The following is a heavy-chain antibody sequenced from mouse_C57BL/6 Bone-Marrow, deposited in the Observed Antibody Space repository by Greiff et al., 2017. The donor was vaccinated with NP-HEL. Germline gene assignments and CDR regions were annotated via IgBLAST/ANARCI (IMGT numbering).Heavy chain of an antibody. Sequence: EVQLVESGGGLVKPGGSLKLSCAASGFTFSSYAMSWVRQTPEKRLEWVATISAGGSYTYYPDNVKGRFTISRDNAKNNLDLQMSHLKSEDTAMYYCARGPLSGYFDYGCQGTTLTVSS. V-gene: IGHV5-4*01. CDR1: GFTFSSYA. CDR3: ARGPLSGYFDY. CDR2: ISAGGSYT. D-gene: IGHD3-2*02. J-gene: IGHJ2*01.